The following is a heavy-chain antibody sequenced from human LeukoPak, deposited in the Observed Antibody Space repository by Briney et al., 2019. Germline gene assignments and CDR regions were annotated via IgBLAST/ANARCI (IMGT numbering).Heavy chain of an antibody. CDR3: ARHLGLRYLNGFDP. D-gene: IGHD1-14*01. CDR1: GYSISSGYY. V-gene: IGHV4-38-2*02. CDR2: IYHSGST. Sequence: PSETLSLTCTVSGYSISSGYYWGWIRQPPGKGLEWIGRIYHSGSTYYNPSLKSRVTISVDTSKNQFSLKLSSVTAADTAVYYCARHLGLRYLNGFDPWGQGTLVTVSS. J-gene: IGHJ5*02.